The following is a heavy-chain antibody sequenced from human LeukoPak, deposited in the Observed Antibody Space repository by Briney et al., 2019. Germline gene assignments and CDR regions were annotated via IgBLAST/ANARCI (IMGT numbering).Heavy chain of an antibody. CDR2: IYYSGST. V-gene: IGHV4-59*08. CDR3: ARVPGYSSSWPHFDY. D-gene: IGHD6-13*01. J-gene: IGHJ4*02. CDR1: GGSISSYY. Sequence: SETLPLTCTVSGGSISSYYWSWIRQPPGKGLEWIGYIYYSGSTNYNPSLKSRVTISVDTSKNQFSLKLSSVTAADTAVYYCARVPGYSSSWPHFDYWGQGTLVTVSS.